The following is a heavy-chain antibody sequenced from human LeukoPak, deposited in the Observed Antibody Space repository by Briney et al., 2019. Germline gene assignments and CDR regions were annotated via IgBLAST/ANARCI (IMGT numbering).Heavy chain of an antibody. CDR1: GYTFTSYG. J-gene: IGHJ6*03. D-gene: IGHD2-2*01. Sequence: GASVKVSCKASGYTFTSYGISWVRQAPGQGLEWMGWISAYNGNTNYAQKLQGRVTMTTDTSTSTAYMELRSLSSDDTAVYYCARDWLYCSSTSCYKDYYYSYYYMDVWGKGTTVTVSS. CDR2: ISAYNGNT. CDR3: ARDWLYCSSTSCYKDYYYSYYYMDV. V-gene: IGHV1-18*01.